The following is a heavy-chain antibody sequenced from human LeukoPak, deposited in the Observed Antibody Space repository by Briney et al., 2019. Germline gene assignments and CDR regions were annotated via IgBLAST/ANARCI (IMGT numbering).Heavy chain of an antibody. Sequence: SETLSLTCAVSGASISSNNWWSWVRQPPGKGLEWIGEIYHSGSTNYTPSLKSRVTISIDKSKNQFSLKLSSVTAADTAVYYCARRSTGGDWFDPWGQGTLVTVSS. D-gene: IGHD2-8*02. CDR1: GASISSNNW. V-gene: IGHV4-4*02. CDR3: ARRSTGGDWFDP. J-gene: IGHJ5*02. CDR2: IYHSGST.